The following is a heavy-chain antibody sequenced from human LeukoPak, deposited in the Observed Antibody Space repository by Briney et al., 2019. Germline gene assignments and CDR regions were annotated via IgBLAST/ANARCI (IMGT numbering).Heavy chain of an antibody. Sequence: ASVKVSCKASGYTFTSCGISWVRQAPGQGLEWMGWISAYNGNTNYAQKLQGRVTMTTDTSTSTAYMELGSLRSDDTAVYYCARDLEVAAARPYYFDYWGQGTQVTVSS. CDR2: ISAYNGNT. J-gene: IGHJ4*02. V-gene: IGHV1-18*01. CDR3: ARDLEVAAARPYYFDY. CDR1: GYTFTSCG. D-gene: IGHD6-13*01.